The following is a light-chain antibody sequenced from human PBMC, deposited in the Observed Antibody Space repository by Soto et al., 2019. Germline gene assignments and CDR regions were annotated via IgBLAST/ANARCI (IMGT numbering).Light chain of an antibody. Sequence: QSALTQPPSASGSPGQSVTISCTGTSSDVGGYNYVSWYQHHPGKAPKLMIYDDSKRPSGVHDRFSGCKSGNTASLTVSGLQAEDEADYYCSSYAGSNNYVFGTGTKLTVL. CDR2: DDS. CDR3: SSYAGSNNYV. J-gene: IGLJ1*01. V-gene: IGLV2-8*01. CDR1: SSDVGGYNY.